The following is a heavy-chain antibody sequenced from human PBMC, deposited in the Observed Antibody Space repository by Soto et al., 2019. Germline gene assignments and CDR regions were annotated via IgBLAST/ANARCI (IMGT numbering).Heavy chain of an antibody. Sequence: GASVKVSCKASGYTFTSYDINWVRQATGQGLEWMGWMNPNSGNTGYAQKFQGRVTMTRNTSISTAYMELSSLRSEDTAVYYCARGPGYFDWLLYPKAWFDPWGQGTLVTVPQ. CDR2: MNPNSGNT. V-gene: IGHV1-8*01. CDR3: ARGPGYFDWLLYPKAWFDP. J-gene: IGHJ5*02. D-gene: IGHD3-9*01. CDR1: GYTFTSYD.